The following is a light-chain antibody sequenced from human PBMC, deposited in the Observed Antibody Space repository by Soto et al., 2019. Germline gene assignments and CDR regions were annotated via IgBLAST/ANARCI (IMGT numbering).Light chain of an antibody. V-gene: IGKV3-20*01. CDR2: GAS. CDR1: QSVSSSF. J-gene: IGKJ1*01. Sequence: EIVLTQSPGTRSLSPGERATLSCRASQSVSSSFLAWYQQKPGQAPRLLIYGASSRATGIPDRFSGSGSGTDFTLTISGLEPEDFAVYYCQQYGSSPWTFGQGTKVEIK. CDR3: QQYGSSPWT.